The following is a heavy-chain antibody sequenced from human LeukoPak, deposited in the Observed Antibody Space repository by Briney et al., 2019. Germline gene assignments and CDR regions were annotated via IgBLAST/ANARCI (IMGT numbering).Heavy chain of an antibody. V-gene: IGHV3-23*01. CDR2: IYENGGTT. CDR1: GFTFRSHA. Sequence: GGSLRLSCVGSGFTFRSHAMSWVRQAPEKGLEFVSGIYENGGTTYYADSVKGRFSISRDNSKNTLYLQMNSLRAEDTAVYYCATRRSGWYFAYWGQGTLVTVSS. J-gene: IGHJ4*02. D-gene: IGHD6-19*01. CDR3: ATRRSGWYFAY.